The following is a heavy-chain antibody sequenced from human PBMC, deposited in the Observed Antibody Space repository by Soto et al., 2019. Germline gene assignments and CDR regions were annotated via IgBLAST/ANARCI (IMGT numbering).Heavy chain of an antibody. Sequence: GGSLRLSCEASGFAFDTYGMHWIRQGAGQGLEWVATMSYDGSKIYYRDSVRGRFSISRDDSKRTLYLQMNSLRAEDTAVYYCAIVRDPYYYHYLLAVCGQGSSVPVAS. CDR2: MSYDGSKI. D-gene: IGHD3-16*01. V-gene: IGHV3-30*03. CDR1: GFAFDTYG. J-gene: IGHJ6*02. CDR3: AIVRDPYYYHYLLAV.